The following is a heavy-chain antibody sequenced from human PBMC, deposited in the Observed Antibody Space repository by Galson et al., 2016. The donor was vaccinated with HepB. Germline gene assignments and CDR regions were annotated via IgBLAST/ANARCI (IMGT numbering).Heavy chain of an antibody. CDR3: AGILRDGYNLNWFDP. Sequence: QSGAEVKKPGESLKISCRGSGYTFDTYWIGWVRQMPGKGLEWMAIIYPGDYDIRYSPPFQGQVTISVDKSISTAYLQWSSLKASDTAMYYCAGILRDGYNLNWFDPWGQGTLVTVSS. CDR1: GYTFDTYW. J-gene: IGHJ5*02. CDR2: IYPGDYDI. D-gene: IGHD5-24*01. V-gene: IGHV5-51*01.